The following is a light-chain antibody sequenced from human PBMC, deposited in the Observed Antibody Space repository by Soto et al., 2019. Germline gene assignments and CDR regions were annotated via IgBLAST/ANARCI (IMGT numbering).Light chain of an antibody. CDR2: AAS. CDR3: QQANSFPIT. Sequence: DIQMNQSPSSVSASVGDSVTITCRASQGISTWLAWYQQKPGKDPELLIYAASNLRSGVPSRFSSSGSWTDFTLTISSLQPEDFATYYCQQANSFPITVGQGTRLEIK. V-gene: IGKV1-12*01. CDR1: QGISTW. J-gene: IGKJ5*01.